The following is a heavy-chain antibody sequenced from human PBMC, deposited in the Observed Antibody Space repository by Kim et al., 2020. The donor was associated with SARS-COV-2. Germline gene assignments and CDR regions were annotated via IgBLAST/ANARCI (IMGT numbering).Heavy chain of an antibody. J-gene: IGHJ2*01. D-gene: IGHD3-9*01. CDR3: ARDSLNYDFFTGYSWYPDV. Sequence: GRLAPGRSTKYHPSLKRRVTMSLDTSKSQCSLKLTSVTAADTAVYYCARDSLNYDFFTGYSWYPDVWGRGTLVTVSS. V-gene: IGHV4-4*07. CDR2: LAPGRST.